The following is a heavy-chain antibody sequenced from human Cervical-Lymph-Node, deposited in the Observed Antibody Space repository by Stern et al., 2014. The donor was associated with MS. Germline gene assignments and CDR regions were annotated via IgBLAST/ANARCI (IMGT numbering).Heavy chain of an antibody. D-gene: IGHD2/OR15-2a*01. V-gene: IGHV2-5*01. CDR1: GFSLTSYGVG. J-gene: IGHJ4*02. CDR3: AHRLDPYLFDY. CDR2: IYSYDDK. Sequence: QITLKESGPTLVKPTQTLTLTCTFSGFSLTSYGVGVGWLRQAPGKALEWLAHIYSYDDKRYSPSLRSRLTITKDTAKNQLVLTMTNVDPVDTATYYCAHRLDPYLFDYWGQGILVTVSS.